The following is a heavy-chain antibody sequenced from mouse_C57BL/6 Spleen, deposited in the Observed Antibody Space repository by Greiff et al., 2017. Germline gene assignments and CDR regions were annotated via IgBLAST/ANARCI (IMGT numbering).Heavy chain of an antibody. Sequence: EVQVVESGGGLVKPGGSLKLSCAASGFTFSSYAMSWVRQTPEKRLEWVATISDGGSYTYYPDNVTGRFTISRDNAKNNLYLQMGHLKSEDTAMYYCARDRGYDGYFDYWGQGTTLTVSS. V-gene: IGHV5-4*01. CDR3: ARDRGYDGYFDY. CDR1: GFTFSSYA. D-gene: IGHD2-2*01. CDR2: ISDGGSYT. J-gene: IGHJ2*01.